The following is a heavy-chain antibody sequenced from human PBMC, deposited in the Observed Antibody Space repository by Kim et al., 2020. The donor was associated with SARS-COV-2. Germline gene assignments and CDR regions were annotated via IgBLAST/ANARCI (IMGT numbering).Heavy chain of an antibody. D-gene: IGHD3-10*01. J-gene: IGHJ4*02. CDR3: TKHAVRGAYYFDY. CDR1: GFIFDSFA. V-gene: IGHV3-23*01. Sequence: GFLRLSCAASGFIFDSFAMSWVRQAPGKGLEWVSTISRTATTTYYTDSVKGRVTISRDNSKNTLYLQVNSLRAEDTAVYFCTKHAVRGAYYFDYWGQGT. CDR2: ISRTATTT.